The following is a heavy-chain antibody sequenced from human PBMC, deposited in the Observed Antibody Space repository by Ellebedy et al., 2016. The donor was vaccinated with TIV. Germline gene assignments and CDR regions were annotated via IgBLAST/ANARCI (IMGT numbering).Heavy chain of an antibody. CDR2: IYYSGST. CDR3: ARIGGNGSGSYYRGDDY. V-gene: IGHV4-31*03. Sequence: MPSETLSLTCTVSGGSISSGGYYWSWIRQHPGKGLEWIGYIYYSGSTYYNPSLKSRVTISVDTSKSQFSLKLSSVTAADTAVYYCARIGGNGSGSYYRGDDYWGQGTLVTVSS. J-gene: IGHJ4*02. D-gene: IGHD3-10*01. CDR1: GGSISSGGYY.